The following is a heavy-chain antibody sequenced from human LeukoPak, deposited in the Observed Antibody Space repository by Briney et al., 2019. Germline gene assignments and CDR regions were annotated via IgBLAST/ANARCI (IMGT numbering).Heavy chain of an antibody. CDR2: ISYDGSNK. V-gene: IGHV3-30*18. CDR3: AKDPRGFPGGYFQH. Sequence: GRSLRLSCAASGFTFSSYGVHWVRQAPGKGLEWVAVISYDGSNKYYADSVKGRFTISRDSSKNTLHLQMNSLRAEDTAVYYCAKDPRGFPGGYFQHWGQGTLVTVSS. J-gene: IGHJ1*01. CDR1: GFTFSSYG. D-gene: IGHD2-15*01.